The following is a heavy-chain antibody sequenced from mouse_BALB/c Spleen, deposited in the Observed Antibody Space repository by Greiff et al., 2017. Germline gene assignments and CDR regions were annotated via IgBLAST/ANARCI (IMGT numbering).Heavy chain of an antibody. CDR3: ARLGNLPYAMDY. CDR2: ISSGGSYT. CDR1: GFTFSSYA. Sequence: EVHLVESGGGLVKPGGSLKLSCAASGFTFSSYAMSWVRQTPEKRLEWVASISSGGSYTYYPDSVKGRFTISRDNAKNTLYLQMSSLKSEDTAMYYCARLGNLPYAMDYWGQGNSVTVSS. V-gene: IGHV5-6*01. D-gene: IGHD5-5*01. J-gene: IGHJ4*01.